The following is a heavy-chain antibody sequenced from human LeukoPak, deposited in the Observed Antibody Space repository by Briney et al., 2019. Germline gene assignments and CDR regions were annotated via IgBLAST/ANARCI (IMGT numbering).Heavy chain of an antibody. J-gene: IGHJ4*02. D-gene: IGHD3-16*01. V-gene: IGHV3-23*01. CDR1: GFTFSSYV. CDR3: ARVFGVYYFDF. Sequence: GGSLRLSCAASGFTFSSYVMSWARQAPGKGLEWVSVISGSGGSTYYADSVKGRFTISRVNSKNTLYLQMNSLRAEDTAVYYCARVFGVYYFDFWGQGTLVTVSS. CDR2: ISGSGGST.